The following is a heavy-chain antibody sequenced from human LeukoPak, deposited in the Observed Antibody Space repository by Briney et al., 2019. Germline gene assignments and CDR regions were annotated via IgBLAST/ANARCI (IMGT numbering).Heavy chain of an antibody. CDR2: ISAYNGNT. CDR3: AREDALVATGSFDY. Sequence: ASVKVSCKASGYTFIRYGISWVRQAPGQGLEWMGWISAYNGNTNYAQKLQGRVTMTTDTSTSAAYMEVRSLRSDDTAVYYCAREDALVATGSFDYWGQGTLVTVSS. J-gene: IGHJ4*02. CDR1: GYTFIRYG. V-gene: IGHV1-18*01. D-gene: IGHD5-12*01.